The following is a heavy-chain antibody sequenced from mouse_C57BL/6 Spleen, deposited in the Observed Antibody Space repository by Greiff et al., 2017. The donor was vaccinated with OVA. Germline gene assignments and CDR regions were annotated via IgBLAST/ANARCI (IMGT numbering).Heavy chain of an antibody. Sequence: EVKLVESGPGMVKPSQSLSLTCTVTGYSITSGYDWHWIRPFPGHKLEWMGYISYSGSTNYNPSLKSRISITHDTSKNHFFLKLNSVTTEDTATYYCARGETGTFFDYWGQGTTLTVSS. D-gene: IGHD4-1*01. CDR3: ARGETGTFFDY. CDR2: ISYSGST. CDR1: GYSITSGYD. J-gene: IGHJ2*01. V-gene: IGHV3-1*01.